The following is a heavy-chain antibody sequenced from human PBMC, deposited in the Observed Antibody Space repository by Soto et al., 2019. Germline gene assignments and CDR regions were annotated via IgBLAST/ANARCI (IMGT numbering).Heavy chain of an antibody. D-gene: IGHD2-8*01. V-gene: IGHV4-4*07. CDR3: ARGMGRYFDI. J-gene: IGHJ2*01. CDR1: GDSIGNFY. Sequence: PSETLSLTCAISGDSIGNFYWSWIRQPAGKGLESLGRLSASGRTNYSPSLQSRVTMSLDRSKNRFSLRLTSASAADTAVYFCARGMGRYFDIWGRGTLVTVS. CDR2: LSASGRT.